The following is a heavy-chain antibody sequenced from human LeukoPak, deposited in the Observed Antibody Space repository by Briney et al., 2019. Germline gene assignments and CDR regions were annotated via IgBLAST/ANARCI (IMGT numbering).Heavy chain of an antibody. V-gene: IGHV3-48*01. CDR3: ARAGFTFSDYFGSFFDY. Sequence: PGGSLRLSCAASGFTFSSYGMNWVRQAPGKGLEWVSHISSSSSTIYYADSVKGRFTISRDNAKNSLYPQMNSLRAEDTAVYYCARAGFTFSDYFGSFFDYWGQGTLVTVSS. CDR2: ISSSSSTI. D-gene: IGHD3-10*01. CDR1: GFTFSSYG. J-gene: IGHJ4*02.